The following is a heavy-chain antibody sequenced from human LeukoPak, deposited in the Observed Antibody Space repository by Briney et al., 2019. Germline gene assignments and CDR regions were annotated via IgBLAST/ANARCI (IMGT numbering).Heavy chain of an antibody. CDR2: ISYDGSNK. Sequence: GRSLRLSCAASGFTFSSYGMHWVRQAPGKGLEWVAVISYDGSNKYYADSVKGRFTISRDNSKNTLYLQMNSLRAEDTAVYYCAKGKTVTTVTYWGQGTLVTVSS. D-gene: IGHD4-17*01. V-gene: IGHV3-30*18. CDR3: AKGKTVTTVTY. J-gene: IGHJ4*02. CDR1: GFTFSSYG.